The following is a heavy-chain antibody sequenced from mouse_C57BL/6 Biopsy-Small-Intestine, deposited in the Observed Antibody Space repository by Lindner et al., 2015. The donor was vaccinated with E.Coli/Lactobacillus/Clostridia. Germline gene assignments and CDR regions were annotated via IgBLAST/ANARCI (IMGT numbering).Heavy chain of an antibody. D-gene: IGHD6-1*01. CDR3: TRGSSISSWYYFDY. J-gene: IGHJ4*01. Sequence: SVKVSCKASGDTPRQSYYRLGATGPGQGLEWMGRAIPILGVTKYAQRFQGRVTITADKSTTTAYMELRSLQFEDTAMYYCTRGSSISSWYYFDYWGQGTLVTVSP. CDR2: AIPILGVT. V-gene: IGHV14-2*02. CDR1: GDTPRQSY.